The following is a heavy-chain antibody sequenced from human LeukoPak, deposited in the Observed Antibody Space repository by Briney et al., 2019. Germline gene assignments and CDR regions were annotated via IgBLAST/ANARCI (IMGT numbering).Heavy chain of an antibody. J-gene: IGHJ3*02. V-gene: IGHV3-74*01. CDR1: GFTFSSYW. Sequence: QTGGSLRLSCATSGFTFSSYWMHWVRQAPGKGLVWVSRINSDGSSTSYADFVKGRFTISRDNAKNTLYLQMNSLGAEDTAVYYCARECGGDCWDAFDIWGQGTMVTVSS. D-gene: IGHD2-21*02. CDR2: INSDGSST. CDR3: ARECGGDCWDAFDI.